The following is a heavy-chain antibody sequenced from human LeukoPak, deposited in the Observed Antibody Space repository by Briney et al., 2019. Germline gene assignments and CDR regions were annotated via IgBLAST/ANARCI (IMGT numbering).Heavy chain of an antibody. CDR3: ATQYSSGWYGGFVGY. CDR1: GFTFSSYS. V-gene: IGHV3-21*01. Sequence: PGGSLRLSCAASGFTFSSYSMNWVRQAPGKGLEWVSSISSSSSYIYYADSVKGRFTISRDNAKNSLHLQMNSLRAEDTAVYYCATQYSSGWYGGFVGYWGQGTLVTVSS. CDR2: ISSSSSYI. J-gene: IGHJ4*02. D-gene: IGHD6-19*01.